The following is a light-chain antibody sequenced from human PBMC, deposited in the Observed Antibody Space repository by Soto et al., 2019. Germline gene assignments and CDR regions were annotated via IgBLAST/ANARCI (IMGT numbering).Light chain of an antibody. CDR1: QSFRGL. CDR3: KQRHMWPIT. Sequence: EVVLTQSPVTLSLSPGERATLSCSASQSFRGLLAWYQQKPGQAPRLLIYDAYNRATGIPPRFSGSGSGTDFTITISSLEPEDSAVYYCKQRHMWPITFGQGTLLEIK. J-gene: IGKJ5*01. V-gene: IGKV3-11*01. CDR2: DAY.